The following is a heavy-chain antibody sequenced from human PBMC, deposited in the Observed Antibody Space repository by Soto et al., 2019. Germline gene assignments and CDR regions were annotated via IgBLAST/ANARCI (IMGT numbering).Heavy chain of an antibody. CDR3: AVTPDPAGWFDP. V-gene: IGHV1-24*01. Sequence: GASLKVSCKVSGYTLNELSMHWARQAPGKGLEWMGGFDPEDGETIYAQKFQGRVTMTEDTSTDTAYMELSSLRSEDTAVYYCAVTPDPAGWFDPWGQGTLVTVSS. D-gene: IGHD4-4*01. J-gene: IGHJ5*02. CDR1: GYTLNELS. CDR2: FDPEDGET.